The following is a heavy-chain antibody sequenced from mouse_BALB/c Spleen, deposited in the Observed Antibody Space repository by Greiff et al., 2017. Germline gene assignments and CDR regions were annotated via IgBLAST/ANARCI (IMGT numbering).Heavy chain of an antibody. V-gene: IGHV5-17*02. Sequence: EVMLVESGGGLVQPGGSRKLSCAASGFTFSSFGMHWVRQAPEKGLEWVAYISIGSSTIYYADTVKGRFTISRDNPKNTLFLQMTSLRSEDTAMYYCARGMTSFAYWGQGTLVTVSA. D-gene: IGHD2-13*01. CDR3: ARGMTSFAY. J-gene: IGHJ3*01. CDR1: GFTFSSFG. CDR2: ISIGSSTI.